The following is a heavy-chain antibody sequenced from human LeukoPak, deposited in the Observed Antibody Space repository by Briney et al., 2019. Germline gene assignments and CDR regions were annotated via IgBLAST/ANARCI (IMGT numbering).Heavy chain of an antibody. V-gene: IGHV4-31*02. D-gene: IGHD3-10*01. CDR3: ARGLMVRGVIYDP. CDR2: IYYSGTT. CDR1: GGSISSGGHS. Sequence: PSETLSLTCTVSGGSISSGGHSWSWIRQHPGKGLEWIGYIYYSGTTYYNPSFKSRVTISVDTSKNQFSLKLSSVTAADTAVYYCARGLMVRGVIYDPWGQGTLVTVSS. J-gene: IGHJ5*02.